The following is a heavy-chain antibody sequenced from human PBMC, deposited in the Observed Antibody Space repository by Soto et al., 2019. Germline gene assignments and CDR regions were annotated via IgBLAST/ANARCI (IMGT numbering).Heavy chain of an antibody. CDR1: GYTFTSYY. CDR3: ARGGYCSSTSCGDYYYMDV. Sequence: GASVKVSCKASGYTFTSYYMHWVRQAPGQGLEWMGIINPSGGSTSYAQKFQGRVTMTRDTSTSTVYMELSSLGSEDTAVYYCARGGYCSSTSCGDYYYMDVWGKGTTVTVSS. D-gene: IGHD2-2*01. V-gene: IGHV1-46*03. CDR2: INPSGGST. J-gene: IGHJ6*03.